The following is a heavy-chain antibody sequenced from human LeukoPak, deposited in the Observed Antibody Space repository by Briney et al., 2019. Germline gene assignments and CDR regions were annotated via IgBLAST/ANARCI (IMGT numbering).Heavy chain of an antibody. CDR2: ISWNSGSI. CDR1: GFTFDDYA. V-gene: IGHV3-9*03. CDR3: ATLGGDFDY. J-gene: IGHJ4*02. Sequence: TGRSLRLSCAASGFTFDDYAMHWARQAPGKGLEWVSGISWNSGSIGYADSVMGRFTISRDNAKNSLYLQMNSLRAEDMALYYCATLGGDFDYWGQGTLVTVSS. D-gene: IGHD3-16*01.